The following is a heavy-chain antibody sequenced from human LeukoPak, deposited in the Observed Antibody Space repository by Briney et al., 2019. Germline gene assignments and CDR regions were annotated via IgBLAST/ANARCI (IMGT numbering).Heavy chain of an antibody. CDR3: AREVVRTEYYFDY. V-gene: IGHV3-7*01. CDR1: GFTFSSYW. D-gene: IGHD2-15*01. J-gene: IGHJ4*02. CDR2: IKQDGSEK. Sequence: GGALRLSCAASGFTFSSYWRSWVRQAPGKGLEWVANIKQDGSEKYYVDSVKGRFTISRDNAKNSLYLQMNSLRAEDTAVYYCAREVVRTEYYFDYWGQGTLVTVSS.